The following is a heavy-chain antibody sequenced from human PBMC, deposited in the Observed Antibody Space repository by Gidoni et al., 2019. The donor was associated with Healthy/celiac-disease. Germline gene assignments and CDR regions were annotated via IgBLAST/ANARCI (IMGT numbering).Heavy chain of an antibody. CDR2: IDPSYSYT. V-gene: IGHV5-10-1*03. CDR1: AYSFTSYW. Sequence: EVQLVQSGAEVKKPGESLRISCKGSAYSFTSYWISWVRQMPGKGLEWAGRIDPSYSYTHYRPSFQCHVTISADKSIITAYLQWSSLKASDTAMYYCAIHSSSSGDWYFDLWGRGTLVTVSS. J-gene: IGHJ2*01. CDR3: AIHSSSSGDWYFDL. D-gene: IGHD6-6*01.